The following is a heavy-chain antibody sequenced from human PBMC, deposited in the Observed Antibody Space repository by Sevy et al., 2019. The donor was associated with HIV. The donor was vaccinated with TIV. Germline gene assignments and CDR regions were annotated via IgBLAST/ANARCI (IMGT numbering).Heavy chain of an antibody. J-gene: IGHJ5*02. Sequence: SETLSLTCAVYGGSFSGYYWSWIRQPPGKGLEWIGEINHSGSTNYNPSLKSRVTISVDTSKNQFSLKRSSVTAADTAVYYCARGLGTPIVVPARGPRFDPWGQGTLVTVSS. CDR2: INHSGST. V-gene: IGHV4-34*01. CDR1: GGSFSGYY. CDR3: ARGLGTPIVVPARGPRFDP. D-gene: IGHD2-2*01.